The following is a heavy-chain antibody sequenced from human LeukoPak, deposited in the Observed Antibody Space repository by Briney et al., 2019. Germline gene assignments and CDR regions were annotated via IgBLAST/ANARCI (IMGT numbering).Heavy chain of an antibody. J-gene: IGHJ4*02. CDR1: GFTFDDYA. Sequence: PGRSLRLSCAASGFTFDDYAMHWVRQAPGKGLEWVSGISWNSGSIGYADSVKGRFTISRDNAKNSLYLQMNSLRAEDTALYYCAKSRRDSSSWLYSSGWYPPFDYWGQGTLVTVSS. CDR3: AKSRRDSSSWLYSSGWYPPFDY. V-gene: IGHV3-9*01. CDR2: ISWNSGSI. D-gene: IGHD6-19*01.